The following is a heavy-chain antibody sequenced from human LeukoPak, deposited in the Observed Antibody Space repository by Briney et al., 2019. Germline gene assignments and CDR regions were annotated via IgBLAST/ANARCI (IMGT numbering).Heavy chain of an antibody. CDR1: GYTFTIYG. Sequence: GASVTVSFKASGYTFTIYGVSWVRQAPGQGLEWMGWISTYDGNTKYAQKVQGTVTMTTDTSTSTGYMELRSLRSDDTAVYYCARARWGLPYFDYWGQGTLVTVSS. J-gene: IGHJ4*02. CDR2: ISTYDGNT. CDR3: ARARWGLPYFDY. V-gene: IGHV1-18*01. D-gene: IGHD3-16*01.